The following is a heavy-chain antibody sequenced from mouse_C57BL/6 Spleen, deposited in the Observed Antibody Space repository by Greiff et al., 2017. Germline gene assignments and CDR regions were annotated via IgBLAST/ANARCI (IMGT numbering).Heavy chain of an antibody. D-gene: IGHD1-1*02. CDR2: IYPGDGGT. Sequence: LQEPGAELVKPGASVKISCKASGYAFSSYWMNWVKQRPGQGLEWIGQIYPGDGGTNYNGKFKGKATLTADKPSSTAYMQLSSLTSEDSAVXFCARVSDYGDYWGQGTTLTVSS. CDR3: ARVSDYGDY. V-gene: IGHV1-80*01. CDR1: GYAFSSYW. J-gene: IGHJ2*01.